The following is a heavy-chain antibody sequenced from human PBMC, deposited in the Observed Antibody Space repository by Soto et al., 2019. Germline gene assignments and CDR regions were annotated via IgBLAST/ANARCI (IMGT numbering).Heavy chain of an antibody. CDR2: ISYDGNNK. D-gene: IGHD4-17*01. V-gene: IGHV3-30*03. CDR3: ARGTSYSDSYLDY. CDR1: EFTFSNYA. Sequence: VGSLRLSCAASEFTFSNYAMHWVRQPPGKGLQWLAVISYDGNNKYYADSVEGRFTISRDNSKNTVYLQMNSLRLEDTAVYYCARGTSYSDSYLDYWGQGTLVTVSS. J-gene: IGHJ4*02.